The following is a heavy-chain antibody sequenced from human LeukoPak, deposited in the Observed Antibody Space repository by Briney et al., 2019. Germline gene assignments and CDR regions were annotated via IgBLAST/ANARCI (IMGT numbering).Heavy chain of an antibody. CDR3: ASGPGRPYSSGWYGHAFDI. CDR1: GGSFSGYY. D-gene: IGHD6-19*01. V-gene: IGHV4-34*01. J-gene: IGHJ3*02. Sequence: SETLSLACAVYGGSFSGYYWSWIRQPPGKGLEWIGEINHSGSTNYNPSLKSRVTISVDTSKNQFSLKLSSVTAADTAVYYCASGPGRPYSSGWYGHAFDIWGQGTMVTVSS. CDR2: INHSGST.